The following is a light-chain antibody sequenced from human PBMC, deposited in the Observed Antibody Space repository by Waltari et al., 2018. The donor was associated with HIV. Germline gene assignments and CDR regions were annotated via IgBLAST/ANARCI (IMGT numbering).Light chain of an antibody. J-gene: IGLJ3*02. CDR2: LNSDGSH. CDR1: SGHSSYA. CDR3: QTWGTGIHVV. V-gene: IGLV4-69*01. Sequence: QLVLTQSPSASASLGASVKLTCTLSSGHSSYAIAWNQQQPEKAPRYLMRLNSDGSHTKGDGIPDRFSGSSSGAERYLIISSLQSEDEADYYCQTWGTGIHVVFGGGTKLTVL.